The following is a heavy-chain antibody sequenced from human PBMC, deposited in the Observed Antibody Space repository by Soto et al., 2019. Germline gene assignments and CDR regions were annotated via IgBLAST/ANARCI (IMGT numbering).Heavy chain of an antibody. D-gene: IGHD5-12*01. CDR3: AIHASSGIYSRFED. Sequence: QVQLVESGGGVVQPGRSLRLSCAASGFTFSNYGMHWVRQAPGKGLVWVAAIYYDGSNKEYADSVKGRFTISRDNSKNTLFLQMDSVRDSDTAVYYCAIHASSGIYSRFEDWVQGNLVTVSS. CDR1: GFTFSNYG. J-gene: IGHJ4*02. CDR2: IYYDGSNK. V-gene: IGHV3-33*01.